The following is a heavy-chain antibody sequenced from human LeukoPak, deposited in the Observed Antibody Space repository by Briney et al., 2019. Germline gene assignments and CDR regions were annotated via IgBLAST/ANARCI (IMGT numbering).Heavy chain of an antibody. V-gene: IGHV3-48*01. CDR3: ARDGLPVALDY. Sequence: GGSLRLSCAASGFTFSSCGMTWVRQAPGKGLEWVSYISSSSSTIYYADSVKGRFTISRDNAKNSLYLQMNSLRAEDTAVYFCARDGLPVALDYWGQGTLVTVSS. D-gene: IGHD5-12*01. J-gene: IGHJ4*02. CDR2: ISSSSSTI. CDR1: GFTFSSCG.